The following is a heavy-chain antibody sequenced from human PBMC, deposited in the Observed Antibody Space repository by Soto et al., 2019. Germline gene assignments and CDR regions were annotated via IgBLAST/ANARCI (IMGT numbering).Heavy chain of an antibody. V-gene: IGHV4-30-4*01. CDR2: IYYSGST. J-gene: IGHJ4*02. D-gene: IGHD4-4*01. CDR1: GGSTSSGAYY. Sequence: SETLSLTXTVSGGSTSSGAYYWSWVRQPPGKGLEWIGYIYYSGSTYYNPSLKGRVTISVDTSKNQFSLKLSSVAAADTAVYYCARGPRTVTYFDYWGQGTLVTVSS. CDR3: ARGPRTVTYFDY.